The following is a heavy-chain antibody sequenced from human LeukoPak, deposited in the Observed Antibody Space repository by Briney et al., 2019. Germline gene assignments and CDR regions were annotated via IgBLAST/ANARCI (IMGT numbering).Heavy chain of an antibody. J-gene: IGHJ5*02. CDR2: ISSSSSYI. V-gene: IGHV3-21*01. Sequence: PGGSLRLSCAASGFTFSIYSMNWVRQAPGKGLEWVSSISSSSSYIYYADSVKGRFTISRDNAKNSLYLQMNSLRAEDTAVYYCARDYGTVNWFDPWGQGTLVTVSS. CDR3: ARDYGTVNWFDP. D-gene: IGHD3/OR15-3a*01. CDR1: GFTFSIYS.